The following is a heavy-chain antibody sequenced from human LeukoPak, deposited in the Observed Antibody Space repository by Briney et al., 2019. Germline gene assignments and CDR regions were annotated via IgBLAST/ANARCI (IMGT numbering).Heavy chain of an antibody. CDR3: ANLYSYGSLFDY. D-gene: IGHD5-18*01. CDR1: GGSISSGGYY. Sequence: PSQTLSLTCTVSGGSISSGGYYWSWIRQHPGKGLEWIGYIYYSGSTYYNPSLKSRVTISVDTSKNQFSLKLSSVTAEDTAVYYCANLYSYGSLFDYWGQGTLVTVSS. CDR2: IYYSGST. V-gene: IGHV4-31*03. J-gene: IGHJ4*02.